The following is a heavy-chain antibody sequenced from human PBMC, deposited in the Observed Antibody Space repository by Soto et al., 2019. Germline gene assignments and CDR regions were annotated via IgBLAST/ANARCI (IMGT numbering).Heavy chain of an antibody. D-gene: IGHD5-12*01. CDR1: GYSFTSYW. V-gene: IGHV5-51*01. Sequence: GESLKISCKGSGYSFTSYWIGWVRQMPGKGLEWMGIIYPGDSDTRYSPSFQGQVTISADKSISTAYLQWSSLKASDTAMYYCARGLSGYENYYYYGMDVWGQGTTVTVSS. CDR3: ARGLSGYENYYYYGMDV. CDR2: IYPGDSDT. J-gene: IGHJ6*02.